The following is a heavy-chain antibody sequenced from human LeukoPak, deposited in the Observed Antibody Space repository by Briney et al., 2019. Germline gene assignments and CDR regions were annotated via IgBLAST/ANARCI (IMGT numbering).Heavy chain of an antibody. D-gene: IGHD3-3*01. J-gene: IGHJ6*03. CDR3: ARGGISIFGVVIYMDV. CDR2: IKQDGSEK. CDR1: GFTFSSYW. V-gene: IGHV3-7*03. Sequence: GGSLRLSCAASGFTFSSYWMSWVRQAPGKGLEWVANIKQDGSEKYYVDSVKGRFTISRDNAKNSLFLQMNSLRVEDTALYYCARGGISIFGVVIYMDVWGKGTTVTVSS.